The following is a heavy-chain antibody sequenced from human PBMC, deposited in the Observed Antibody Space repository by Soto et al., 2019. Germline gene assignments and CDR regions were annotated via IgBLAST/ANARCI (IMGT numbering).Heavy chain of an antibody. Sequence: QVHLVQSGAEVKTPGSSVKVSCTASGGTFGSYTVTWVRQAPGQGLEWMGEIIPMFGTASYAQKFQGRVTLTADKSTTTAHMELMSLSSDDTAVYFCARQRAMPPHFDSCMDAWGQGTPVTVSS. J-gene: IGHJ6*02. CDR3: ARQRAMPPHFDSCMDA. CDR1: GGTFGSYT. D-gene: IGHD2-15*01. CDR2: IIPMFGTA. V-gene: IGHV1-69*06.